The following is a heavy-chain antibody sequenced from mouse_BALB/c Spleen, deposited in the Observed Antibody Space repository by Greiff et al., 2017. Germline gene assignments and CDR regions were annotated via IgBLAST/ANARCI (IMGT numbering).Heavy chain of an antibody. CDR1: GFAFSSYD. Sequence: DVMLVESGGGLVKPGGSLKLSCAASGFAFSSYDMSWVRQTPEKRLEWVAYISSGGGSTYYPDTVKGRFTISRDNAKNTLYLQMSSLKSEDTAMYYCARHGDYDGYWYFDVWGAGTTVTVSS. CDR3: ARHGDYDGYWYFDV. D-gene: IGHD2-4*01. J-gene: IGHJ1*01. V-gene: IGHV5-12-1*01. CDR2: ISSGGGST.